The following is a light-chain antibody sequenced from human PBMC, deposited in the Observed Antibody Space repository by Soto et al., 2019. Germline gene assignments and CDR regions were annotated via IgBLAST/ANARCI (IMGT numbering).Light chain of an antibody. CDR1: QSIGLA. CDR3: HQYGSSPAT. J-gene: IGKJ1*01. Sequence: EIVLTQSPATLSLSPGERATLSCRASQSIGLAIAWYQHKPGQAPRLLIFDASQRATGIPARFRGSGSGTDFTLSISRLEPEDFAVYYCHQYGSSPATFGQGTKVDI. CDR2: DAS. V-gene: IGKV3-20*01.